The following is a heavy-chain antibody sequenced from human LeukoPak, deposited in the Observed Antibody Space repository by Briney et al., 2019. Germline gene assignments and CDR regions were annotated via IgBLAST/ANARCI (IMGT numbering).Heavy chain of an antibody. D-gene: IGHD3-10*01. CDR3: ARENVLLWFGELGDMDV. CDR2: IYTSGST. Sequence: SETLSLTCTVSGGSISSGSYYWSWIRQPAGKGLEWIGRIYTSGSTNYNPSLKSRVTMSVDTSKNQFSLKLSSVTAADTAVYYCARENVLLWFGELGDMDVWGKGTTVTVSS. CDR1: GGSISSGSYY. V-gene: IGHV4-61*02. J-gene: IGHJ6*03.